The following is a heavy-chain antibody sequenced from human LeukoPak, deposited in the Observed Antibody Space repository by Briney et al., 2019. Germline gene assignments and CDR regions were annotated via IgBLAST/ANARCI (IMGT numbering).Heavy chain of an antibody. CDR1: GGSIRSNY. Sequence: SETLSLTCSVSGGSIRSNYYNWIRQPPGKGLEWIGYVYQTGSTTYNPSLKSRVTIPIDTSKNQFSLKLSSVTTADTAVYYCARGGTASWSSVTWFDAWGQGTLVTVSS. D-gene: IGHD4-11*01. CDR2: VYQTGST. CDR3: ARGGTASWSSVTWFDA. J-gene: IGHJ5*02. V-gene: IGHV4-59*01.